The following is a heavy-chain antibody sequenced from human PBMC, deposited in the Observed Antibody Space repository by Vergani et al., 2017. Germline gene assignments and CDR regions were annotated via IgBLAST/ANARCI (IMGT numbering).Heavy chain of an antibody. CDR2: INPNSGGT. CDR3: AKEGPVGFRLPDY. J-gene: IGHJ4*02. CDR1: GYTFTGYY. Sequence: QVQLVQSGAEVKKPGASVKVSCKASGYTFTGYYMHWVRQAPGQGLEWMGWINPNSGGTNYAQKFQGRVTMTRNTSISTAYMELSSLRSEDTAVYYCAKEGPVGFRLPDYWGQGTLVTVSS. D-gene: IGHD2-15*01. V-gene: IGHV1-2*02.